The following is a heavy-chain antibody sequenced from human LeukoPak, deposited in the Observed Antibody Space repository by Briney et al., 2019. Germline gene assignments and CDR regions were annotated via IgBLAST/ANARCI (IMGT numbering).Heavy chain of an antibody. J-gene: IGHJ4*02. CDR1: GGSISSSSYY. Sequence: SETLSLTRTVSGGSISSSSYYWGWIRQPPGKGLEWIGSIYYSGSTYYNPSLKSRVTISADTSKNQFSLKLSSVTAADTAVYYCARVDWTTDYWGQGTQVTVSS. D-gene: IGHD3-9*01. CDR2: IYYSGST. V-gene: IGHV4-39*07. CDR3: ARVDWTTDY.